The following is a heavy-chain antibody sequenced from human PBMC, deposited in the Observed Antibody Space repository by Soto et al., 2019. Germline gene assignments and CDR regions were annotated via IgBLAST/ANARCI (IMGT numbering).Heavy chain of an antibody. CDR1: GFPFSSQS. D-gene: IGHD3-22*01. CDR3: ASGHAFYYDTSRY. Sequence: PGGSLRLSCAASGFPFSSQSLHWVRQAPGKGLEWVAVLSHDESNEHYADSVKGRFTISRDTSANMLFLHMNNLRTEDTAVYYCASGHAFYYDTSRYWGQGTVVTVSS. V-gene: IGHV3-30*04. CDR2: LSHDESNE. J-gene: IGHJ4*02.